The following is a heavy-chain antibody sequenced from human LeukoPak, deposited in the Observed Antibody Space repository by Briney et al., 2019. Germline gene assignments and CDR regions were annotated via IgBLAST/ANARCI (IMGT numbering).Heavy chain of an antibody. J-gene: IGHJ4*02. CDR3: ARLVGARGY. CDR2: INHSGST. V-gene: IGHV4-34*01. D-gene: IGHD1-26*01. Sequence: SETLSLTCAVYGGSFSGYYWSWIRQPPGKGLEWIGEINHSGSTNYNPSLKSRVTISVDTSKNQFSLKLSSVTAADTAVYYCARLVGARGYWGQGTLVTVSS. CDR1: GGSFSGYY.